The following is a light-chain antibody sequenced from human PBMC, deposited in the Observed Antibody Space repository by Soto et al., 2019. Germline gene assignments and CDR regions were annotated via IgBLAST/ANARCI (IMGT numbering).Light chain of an antibody. CDR3: SSYSISTAYL. CDR1: SSNIGAGYD. V-gene: IGLV1-40*01. J-gene: IGLJ1*01. CDR2: GNS. Sequence: QSVLTQPPSVSGAPGQRVTISCTGSSSNIGAGYDVHWYQQPPGTAPKLLIYGNSNRPSGVPDRFSGSKSGTSASLAITGLQAEDEADYFCSSYSISTAYLFGTGTKLTVL.